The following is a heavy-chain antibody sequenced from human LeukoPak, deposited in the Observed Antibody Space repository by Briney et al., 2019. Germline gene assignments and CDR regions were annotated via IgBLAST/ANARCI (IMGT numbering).Heavy chain of an antibody. Sequence: RPGGSLRLSXAASGFTFDGYGMSWVRQAPGKGLEWVSGINWNGGSTGYADSVKGRFTISRDNAKNSLYLQMNSLRAEDTALYYCARVTSSGWSSYFDYWGQGTLVTVSS. D-gene: IGHD6-19*01. CDR2: INWNGGST. CDR3: ARVTSSGWSSYFDY. J-gene: IGHJ4*02. V-gene: IGHV3-20*04. CDR1: GFTFDGYG.